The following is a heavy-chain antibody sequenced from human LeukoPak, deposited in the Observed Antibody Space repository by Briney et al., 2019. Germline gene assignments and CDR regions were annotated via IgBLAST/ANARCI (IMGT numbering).Heavy chain of an antibody. V-gene: IGHV4-39*01. CDR1: DVSISSTSYY. D-gene: IGHD5-24*01. Sequence: SETLSPTCSVSDVSISSTSYYWGWIRQPPGTGLEWIGSIYYSGSTYYNPSLKSRVTISVDTSKNQFSLKLSSVTAADTAVYYCARRERWLQDAFDIWGQGTMVTVSS. CDR2: IYYSGST. CDR3: ARRERWLQDAFDI. J-gene: IGHJ3*02.